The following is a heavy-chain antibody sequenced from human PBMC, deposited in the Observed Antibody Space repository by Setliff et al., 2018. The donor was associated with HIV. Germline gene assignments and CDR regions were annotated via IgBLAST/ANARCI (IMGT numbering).Heavy chain of an antibody. D-gene: IGHD3-10*01. CDR3: ARDNSYYYGSGSHYWYGMDV. CDR2: VYNSGIT. J-gene: IGHJ6*01. Sequence: SETLSLTCTVSGGSVSSPGYYWGWIRQPPGKGLEWIGSVYNSGITFKNPSLKSRVTISVDRSGNQFYLKLSSVTAADTAVYYCARDNSYYYGSGSHYWYGMDVWGQGTAVTVSS. CDR1: GGSVSSPGYY. V-gene: IGHV4-39*07.